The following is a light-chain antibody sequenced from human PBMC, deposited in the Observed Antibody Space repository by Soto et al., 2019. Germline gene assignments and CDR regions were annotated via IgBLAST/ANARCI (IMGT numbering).Light chain of an antibody. J-gene: IGKJ4*01. CDR3: QQRSNWPPLT. Sequence: DIQMTQSPSTLSGSVGDRVTITCRASQTISSWLAWYQQKPGKAPKLLIFAASTLQSGVPSRFSGSGSGTDFTLTISSLEPEDFAVYYCQQRSNWPPLTFGGGTKVDIK. CDR2: AAS. V-gene: IGKV1-5*01. CDR1: QTISSW.